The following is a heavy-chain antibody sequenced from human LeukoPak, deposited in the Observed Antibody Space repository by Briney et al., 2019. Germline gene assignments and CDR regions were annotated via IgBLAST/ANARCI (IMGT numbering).Heavy chain of an antibody. CDR2: IRYGGSNK. D-gene: IGHD3-10*01. Sequence: PGGSLRLSCAASGFTFSSCGMHWVRQAPGKGLEWVAFIRYGGSNKYYADSVKGRFTISRDNSKNTLYLQMNSLRAEDTAVYYRAKGLGFSMDVWGKGTTVTVSS. V-gene: IGHV3-30*02. J-gene: IGHJ6*03. CDR3: AKGLGFSMDV. CDR1: GFTFSSCG.